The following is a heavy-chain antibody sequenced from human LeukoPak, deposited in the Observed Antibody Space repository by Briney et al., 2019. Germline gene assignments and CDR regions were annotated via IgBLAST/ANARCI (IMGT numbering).Heavy chain of an antibody. V-gene: IGHV3-20*04. Sequence: GGSLRLSCAASGFTFDDYGMSWVRQAPGKRLEWVSGINWNGGSTGYADSVEGRFTISRDNAKNSLYLQMNSLRAEDTALYYCARSGGFGVVTYYFDYWGQGTLVTVSS. J-gene: IGHJ4*02. CDR3: ARSGGFGVVTYYFDY. CDR1: GFTFDDYG. CDR2: INWNGGST. D-gene: IGHD3-3*01.